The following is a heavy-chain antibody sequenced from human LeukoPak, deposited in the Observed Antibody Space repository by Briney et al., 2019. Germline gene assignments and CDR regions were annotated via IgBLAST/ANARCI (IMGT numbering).Heavy chain of an antibody. CDR3: AKGRGRMTVVTIDAFDI. J-gene: IGHJ3*02. D-gene: IGHD4-23*01. CDR1: GLTFSSYG. Sequence: PGGSLRLSCAASGLTFSSYGMHWVRQAPGKGLEWVAVISYDGSNKYYADSVKGRFTISRDNSKNTLYLQMNSLRAEDTAVYYCAKGRGRMTVVTIDAFDIWGQGTMVTVSS. V-gene: IGHV3-30*18. CDR2: ISYDGSNK.